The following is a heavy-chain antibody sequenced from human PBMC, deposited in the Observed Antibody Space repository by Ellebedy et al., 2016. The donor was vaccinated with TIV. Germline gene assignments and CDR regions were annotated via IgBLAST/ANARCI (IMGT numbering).Heavy chain of an antibody. Sequence: MPSETLSLTCTVSGGSISSSSYYWGWIRQPPGKGLEWIGSIYYSGSTYYNPSLKSRVTISVDTSKNQFSLKLSSVTAADTAVYYCAGGENHHGYDGYFDCWGQGTLVTASS. CDR3: AGGENHHGYDGYFDC. D-gene: IGHD5-18*01. V-gene: IGHV4-39*01. CDR1: GGSISSSSYY. J-gene: IGHJ4*02. CDR2: IYYSGST.